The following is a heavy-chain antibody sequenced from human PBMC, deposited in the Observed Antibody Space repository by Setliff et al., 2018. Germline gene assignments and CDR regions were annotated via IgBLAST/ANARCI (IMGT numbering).Heavy chain of an antibody. V-gene: IGHV3-30*02. Sequence: GGSLRLSCAASGFTFSTYGMHWVRQAPGKGLEWVAFIRFDGGNKYYADSVKGRFTISRDNSKNTLYLQMNSLRAEDTAVYYCAKYTRVVTTTCFDYWGQGTLVTVSS. CDR3: AKYTRVVTTTCFDY. CDR2: IRFDGGNK. J-gene: IGHJ4*02. CDR1: GFTFSTYG. D-gene: IGHD2-15*01.